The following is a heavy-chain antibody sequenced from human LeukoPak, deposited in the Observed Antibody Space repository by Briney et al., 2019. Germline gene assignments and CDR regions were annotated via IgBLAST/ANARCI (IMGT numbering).Heavy chain of an antibody. CDR1: GFTFSSYG. V-gene: IGHV3-33*01. Sequence: PGRSLRLSCAASGFTFSSYGMHWVRQAPGKGLEWVAVIWYDGSNKYYADSVKGRFTISRDNSKSTLYLQMNSLRAEDTAVYYCAREGLPGYSSGWYVYWGQGTLVAVSS. D-gene: IGHD6-19*01. CDR3: AREGLPGYSSGWYVY. CDR2: IWYDGSNK. J-gene: IGHJ4*02.